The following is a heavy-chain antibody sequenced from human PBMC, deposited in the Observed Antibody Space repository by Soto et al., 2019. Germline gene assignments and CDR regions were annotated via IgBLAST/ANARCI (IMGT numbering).Heavy chain of an antibody. CDR2: IYWDDDK. Sequence: QITLKESGPTLVKPTQTLTLTCTFSGFSLSTSGVGVGWIRQPPGKALEWLALIYWDDDKRYSPSLKSRLTTAQDTSKNQVVLTMTNMDPVDTATYYCAHSYSSGWYYGPFDYWGQGTLVTVSS. D-gene: IGHD6-19*01. V-gene: IGHV2-5*02. CDR3: AHSYSSGWYYGPFDY. J-gene: IGHJ4*02. CDR1: GFSLSTSGVG.